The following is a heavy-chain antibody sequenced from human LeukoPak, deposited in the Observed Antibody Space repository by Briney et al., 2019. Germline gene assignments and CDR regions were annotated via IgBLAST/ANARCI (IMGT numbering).Heavy chain of an antibody. CDR2: IYYSGST. Sequence: PSETLSLTCTVSGGSINGYFWTWIRQPPGKGLEWIGYIYYSGSTNYNPSLKSRVTMSVDTSKNHFSLKLNSVTAADTAVYYCARGYSTSPYYFNYWGQGTLVTVSS. CDR1: GGSINGYF. V-gene: IGHV4-59*08. D-gene: IGHD6-6*01. J-gene: IGHJ4*02. CDR3: ARGYSTSPYYFNY.